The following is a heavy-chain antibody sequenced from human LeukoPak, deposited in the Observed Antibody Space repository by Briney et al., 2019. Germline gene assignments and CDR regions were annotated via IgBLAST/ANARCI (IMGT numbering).Heavy chain of an antibody. CDR3: ARERTTAEFDS. V-gene: IGHV3-30*04. CDR2: ISYDGSNE. Sequence: GGSLRLSCAASGFTFSSYAMSWIRQAPGKGLEWVAVISYDGSNEYYADSVKGRFTISRDNSKNTLYLQMSSLRGEDTAVYYCARERTTAEFDSWGQGTLVTVSS. D-gene: IGHD4-17*01. CDR1: GFTFSSYA. J-gene: IGHJ4*02.